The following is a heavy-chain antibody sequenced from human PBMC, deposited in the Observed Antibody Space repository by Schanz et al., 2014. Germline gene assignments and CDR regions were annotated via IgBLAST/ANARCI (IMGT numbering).Heavy chain of an antibody. V-gene: IGHV1-46*03. J-gene: IGHJ4*02. CDR2: VNPSVRGT. CDR3: ARGGSMVQEINFAY. CDR1: GYTFTDYG. Sequence: QVQVVQSGAEVKKPGASVKVSCKASGYTFTDYGVIWVRQAPGQGLEWMGIVNPSVRGTHFAREFQGRVTVTSDTSTSTVYMELSGLRSEDTAVYYCARGGSMVQEINFAYWGQGSLXTVSS. D-gene: IGHD3-10*01.